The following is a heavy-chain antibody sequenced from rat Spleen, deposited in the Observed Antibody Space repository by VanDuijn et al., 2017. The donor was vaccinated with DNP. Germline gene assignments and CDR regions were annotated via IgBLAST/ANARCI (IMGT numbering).Heavy chain of an antibody. V-gene: IGHV5S13*01. Sequence: EVQLVESGGGLVQPGRSLKLSCAASGLTFSNYAMAWVRQAPTKGLELVASITNSGSDTKYRDSVQGRFTISRDNAKNTLYLQMDSLRSEDTATYYCKLGGAYWGQGVMVTVSS. J-gene: IGHJ2*01. CDR1: GLTFSNYA. CDR2: ITNSGSDT. CDR3: KLGGAY. D-gene: IGHD5-1*01.